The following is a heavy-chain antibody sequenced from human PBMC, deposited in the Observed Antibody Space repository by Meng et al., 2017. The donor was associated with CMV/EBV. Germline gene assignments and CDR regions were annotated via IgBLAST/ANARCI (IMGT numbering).Heavy chain of an antibody. J-gene: IGHJ4*02. V-gene: IGHV3-74*01. CDR3: AREGNTGIVGAGDY. D-gene: IGHD1-26*01. CDR1: GFTFSSYW. CDR2: INSDGSST. Sequence: GESLKISCAASGFTFSSYWMHWVRQAPGKGLVWVSRINSDGSSTSYADSVKGRFTISRDNAKNTLYLQMNSLRAEDPAVYYCAREGNTGIVGAGDYWGQGTLVTVSS.